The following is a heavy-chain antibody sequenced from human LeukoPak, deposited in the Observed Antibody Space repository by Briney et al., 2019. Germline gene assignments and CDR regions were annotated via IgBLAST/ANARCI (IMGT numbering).Heavy chain of an antibody. CDR1: GGSISSSSYY. CDR3: ARDSNYFDY. V-gene: IGHV4-39*07. J-gene: IGHJ4*02. CDR2: IYYSGST. Sequence: PSETLPLTCTVPGGSISSSSYYWGWIRQPPGKGLEWIGSIYYSGSTYYNPSLKSRVTISVDTSKNQFSLKLSSVTAADTAVYYCARDSNYFDYWGQGTLVTVSS.